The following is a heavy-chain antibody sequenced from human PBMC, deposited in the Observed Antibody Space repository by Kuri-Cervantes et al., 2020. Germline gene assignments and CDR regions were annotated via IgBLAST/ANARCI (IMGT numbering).Heavy chain of an antibody. Sequence: GESLKISCAASGFTFSSYGMHWVRQAPGKGLEWVAVISYDGSNKYYADSVKGRFTISRDNSKNTLYLQMNSLRAEDTAVYYCTSFDAFDIWGQGTMVTVSS. V-gene: IGHV3-30*03. CDR2: ISYDGSNK. CDR3: TSFDAFDI. J-gene: IGHJ3*02. CDR1: GFTFSSYG.